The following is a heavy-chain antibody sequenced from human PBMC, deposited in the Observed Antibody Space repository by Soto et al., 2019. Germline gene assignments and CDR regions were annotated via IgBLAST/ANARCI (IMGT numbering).Heavy chain of an antibody. CDR3: AKDRGRGSPVSGGMDV. Sequence: VGSLRLSCAASGFTFSNYTLNWVRQAPGKGLEWVSIISRTSNHIYYADSVKGRFTVSRDNAENSLYPQMNSLRAEDTAVYYCAKDRGRGSPVSGGMDVWGQGTTVTVSS. CDR1: GFTFSNYT. D-gene: IGHD3-10*01. CDR2: ISRTSNHI. V-gene: IGHV3-21*01. J-gene: IGHJ6*02.